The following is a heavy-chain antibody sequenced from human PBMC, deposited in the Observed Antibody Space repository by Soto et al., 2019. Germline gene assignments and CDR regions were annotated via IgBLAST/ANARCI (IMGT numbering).Heavy chain of an antibody. Sequence: SLTCTVSCGSISSGDYYWSWIRQPPGKGLEWSGYIYYSGSTYYNPSLKSRVTISVDTSKNQFPLKLSSVTAADTAVYYCARGYDSSGYYSYDYWGQGTLVTVSS. J-gene: IGHJ4*02. V-gene: IGHV4-30-4*01. CDR1: CGSISSGDYY. CDR3: ARGYDSSGYYSYDY. D-gene: IGHD3-22*01. CDR2: IYYSGST.